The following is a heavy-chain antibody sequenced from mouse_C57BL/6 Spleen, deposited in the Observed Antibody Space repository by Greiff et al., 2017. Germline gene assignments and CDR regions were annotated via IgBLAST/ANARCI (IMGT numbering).Heavy chain of an antibody. D-gene: IGHD1-1*01. CDR3: ARGNYYGSRGAMDD. J-gene: IGHJ4*01. CDR2: INPSSGYT. V-gene: IGHV1-4*01. CDR1: GYTFTSYT. Sequence: VQLQQSGAELARPGASVKMSCKASGYTFTSYTMHWVKQRPGQGLEWIGYINPSSGYTTSNQKFKDKATLTADKSSSTAYMQLSRLTSEDSAVDYCARGNYYGSRGAMDDWGQGTSVTVSS.